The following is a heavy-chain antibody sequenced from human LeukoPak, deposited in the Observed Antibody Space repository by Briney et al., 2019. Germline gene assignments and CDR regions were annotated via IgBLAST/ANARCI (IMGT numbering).Heavy chain of an antibody. V-gene: IGHV4-34*01. J-gene: IGHJ5*02. D-gene: IGHD3-16*02. CDR2: INHSGST. CDR1: GGSFSGYY. CDR3: ARGSRDYDYVWGSYRYKVWFDP. Sequence: SETLSLTCAVYGGSFSGYYWSWIRQPPGKGLEWIGEINHSGSTNYNPSLKSRVTISVDTSKNQFSLKLSSVTAADTAVYYCARGSRDYDYVWGSYRYKVWFDPWGQGTLVTVSS.